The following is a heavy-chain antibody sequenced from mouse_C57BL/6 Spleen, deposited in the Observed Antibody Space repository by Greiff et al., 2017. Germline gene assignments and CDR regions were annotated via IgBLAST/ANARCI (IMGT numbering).Heavy chain of an antibody. CDR1: EYEFPSHD. CDR2: INSDGGST. J-gene: IGHJ4*01. D-gene: IGHD1-3*01. V-gene: IGHV5-2*01. CDR3: ARQGKDYAMDY. Sequence: EVKLMESGGGLVQPGASLKLSCESNEYEFPSHDMSWVRKTPEKRLELVAAINSDGGSTYYPDTMERRFIISRDNTKKTLYLQMSSLRSEDTALYYCARQGKDYAMDYWGQGTSVTVSS.